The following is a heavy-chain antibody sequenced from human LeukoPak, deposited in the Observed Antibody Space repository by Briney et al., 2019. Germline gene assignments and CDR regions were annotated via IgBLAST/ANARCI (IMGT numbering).Heavy chain of an antibody. CDR1: GYTFTGYY. CDR3: AKDGVVVVATSVYYYYYGMDV. J-gene: IGHJ6*02. D-gene: IGHD2-2*01. CDR2: INPNSGGT. V-gene: IGHV1-2*02. Sequence: ASVKVSCKASGYTFTGYYIHWVRQAPGQGLEWMGWINPNSGGTNYAQKFQDRSTMTRDTSINTAYLELSSLRSEDTAVYYCAKDGVVVVATSVYYYYYGMDVWGQGTTVTVSS.